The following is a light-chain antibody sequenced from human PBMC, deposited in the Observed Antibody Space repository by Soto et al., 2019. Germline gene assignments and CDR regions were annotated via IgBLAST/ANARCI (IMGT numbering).Light chain of an antibody. J-gene: IGLJ3*02. CDR3: QSYDSSLSGWV. V-gene: IGLV1-40*01. CDR1: RSNIGAGYD. CDR2: GNS. Sequence: QSVLTQPHSVSGAPGQRVTISCTGSRSNIGAGYDVHWYQQLPGTAPKLLIYGNSNRPSGVPDRFSGYKSGTSASLAITGLQAEDEADYYCQSYDSSLSGWVFGGGTKLTVL.